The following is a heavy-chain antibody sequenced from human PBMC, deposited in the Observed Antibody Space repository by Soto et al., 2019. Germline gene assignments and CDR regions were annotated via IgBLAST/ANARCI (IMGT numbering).Heavy chain of an antibody. J-gene: IGHJ6*02. CDR2: ISAYNGNT. D-gene: IGHD2-15*01. V-gene: IGHV1-18*01. CDR1: GYTFTSYG. Sequence: QVQLVQSGAEVKKPGASVKVSCKASGYTFTSYGISWVRPAPGQGLEWMGWISAYNGNTNYAQKLQGRVTMTTDTSTSTAYMELRSLRSDDTAVYYCARTGYCSGGSCYSSDYYYYYGMDVWGQGTTVTVSS. CDR3: ARTGYCSGGSCYSSDYYYYYGMDV.